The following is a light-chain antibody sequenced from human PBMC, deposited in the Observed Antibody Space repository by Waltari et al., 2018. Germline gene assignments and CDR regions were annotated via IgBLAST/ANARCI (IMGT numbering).Light chain of an antibody. J-gene: IGLJ2*01. CDR1: ARTRSN. Sequence: ELPRAPAVSEAVGQSVRTRCKGDARTRSNASWYQQNPGQAPLLVIDGNNNRPSGIPDRCSGSSSGNTASLTITGAQAKDEADYYCNSRDSSGNHVVFGGGTKLTVL. CDR2: GNN. V-gene: IGLV3-19*01. CDR3: NSRDSSGNHVV.